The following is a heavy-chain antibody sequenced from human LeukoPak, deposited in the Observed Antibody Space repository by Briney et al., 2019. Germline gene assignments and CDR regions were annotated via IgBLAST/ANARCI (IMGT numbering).Heavy chain of an antibody. Sequence: SVKVSCKASRGTFSSYAISWVRQVPGQGLEWMGRIIPILGIANYAQKFQGRVTITADKSTSTAYMELSSLRSEDTAVYYCGVSSVAGYYYYGMDVWGQGTTVTVSS. D-gene: IGHD6-19*01. J-gene: IGHJ6*02. V-gene: IGHV1-69*04. CDR1: RGTFSSYA. CDR2: IIPILGIA. CDR3: GVSSVAGYYYYGMDV.